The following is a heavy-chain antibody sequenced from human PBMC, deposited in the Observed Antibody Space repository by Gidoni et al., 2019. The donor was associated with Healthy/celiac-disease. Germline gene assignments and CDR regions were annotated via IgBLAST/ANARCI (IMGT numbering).Heavy chain of an antibody. CDR3: AKDKGIAVAGTDRRIGSYYYYYGMDV. J-gene: IGHJ6*02. Sequence: QVQLVESGGGVVQPGRSLRLSCAASGFTFSSYGMHWVRQAPGKGLEWVAVISDDGSNKYYADSVKVLFTISRDNSKNTLYLQMNSLRAEDTAVYYCAKDKGIAVAGTDRRIGSYYYYYGMDVWGQGTTVTVSS. CDR2: ISDDGSNK. CDR1: GFTFSSYG. V-gene: IGHV3-30*18. D-gene: IGHD6-19*01.